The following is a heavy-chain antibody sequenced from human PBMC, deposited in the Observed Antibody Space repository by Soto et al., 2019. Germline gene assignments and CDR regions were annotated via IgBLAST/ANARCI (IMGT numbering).Heavy chain of an antibody. V-gene: IGHV4-39*01. CDR1: GGSISSSSYY. J-gene: IGHJ4*02. Sequence: SETLSLTCTVSGGSISSSSYYWGWIRQPPGKGLEWIGSIYYSGSTYYNPSLKSRVTISVDTSKNQFSLKLSSVTAADTAVYYCARLPTTSWGIAYYFDYWGQGTLVTVSS. CDR3: ARLPTTSWGIAYYFDY. CDR2: IYYSGST. D-gene: IGHD6-13*01.